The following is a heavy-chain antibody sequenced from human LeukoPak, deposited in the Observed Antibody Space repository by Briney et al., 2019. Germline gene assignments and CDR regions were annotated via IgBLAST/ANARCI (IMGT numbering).Heavy chain of an antibody. Sequence: GXXLRLAWAASGFTFSSYAMSWVRQAPGKGLEWVSAISGSGGRTYYADSVKGRFTISRDNSKNTLYLQMNSLRAEDTAVYYCAKVPSSSWSLTPDYFDYWGQGILVTVSS. V-gene: IGHV3-23*01. J-gene: IGHJ4*02. CDR3: AKVPSSSWSLTPDYFDY. CDR2: ISGSGGRT. CDR1: GFTFSSYA. D-gene: IGHD6-13*01.